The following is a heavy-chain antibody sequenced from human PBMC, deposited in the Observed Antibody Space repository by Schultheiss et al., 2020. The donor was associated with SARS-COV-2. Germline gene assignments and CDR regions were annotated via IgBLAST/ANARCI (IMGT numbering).Heavy chain of an antibody. CDR3: ARVTTGKYNWFDP. CDR2: ISSSSSYT. J-gene: IGHJ5*02. CDR1: GFTFSSYS. V-gene: IGHV3-21*01. Sequence: GESLKISCAASGFTFSSYSMNWVRQAPGKGLEWVSSISSSSSYTNYADSVKGRFTISRDNAKNSLYLQMNSLRAEDTAVYYCARVTTGKYNWFDPWGQGTLVTVSS. D-gene: IGHD1-1*01.